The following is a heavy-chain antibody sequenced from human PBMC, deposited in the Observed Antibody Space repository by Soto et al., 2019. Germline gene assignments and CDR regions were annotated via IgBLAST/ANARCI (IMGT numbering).Heavy chain of an antibody. J-gene: IGHJ4*02. CDR1: GGSISSGDYY. CDR3: ARGQQLAPDYFDY. Sequence: ASETLSLTCTVSGGSISSGDYYWSWIRQPPGKGLEWIGYIYYSGSTYYNPSLKSRVTISVDTSKNQFSLKLNSVTAADTAVYYCARGQQLAPDYFDYWGQGTLVTVSS. V-gene: IGHV4-30-4*01. D-gene: IGHD6-13*01. CDR2: IYYSGST.